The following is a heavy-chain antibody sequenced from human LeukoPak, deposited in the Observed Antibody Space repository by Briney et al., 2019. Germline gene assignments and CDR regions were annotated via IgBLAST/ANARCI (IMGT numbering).Heavy chain of an antibody. CDR2: INPNSDDP. V-gene: IGHV1-2*02. CDR1: GYTFTDYY. J-gene: IGHJ4*02. Sequence: GASVKVSCKASGYTFTDYYMHWVRQAPGQGLEWMGWINPNSDDPKYAQKFQGRVTMTRDASISTAYMELSSLRSDDTAIYYCARDGGHYYGASGYYSGFDYWGQGTLVTVSS. CDR3: ARDGGHYYGASGYYSGFDY. D-gene: IGHD3-22*01.